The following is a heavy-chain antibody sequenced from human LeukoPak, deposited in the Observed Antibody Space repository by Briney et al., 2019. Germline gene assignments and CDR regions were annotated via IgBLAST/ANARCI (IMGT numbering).Heavy chain of an antibody. Sequence: PVGSLRLSCAASGFTFSSYWMSWVRQAPGKGLEWVASIKQDGSETYYVDSVKGRFTISRDNAKNSLYLQMNSLRAEDTAVYYCARGTIAAAGYYYFDYWGQGTQVTVS. CDR3: ARGTIAAAGYYYFDY. J-gene: IGHJ4*02. CDR1: GFTFSSYW. D-gene: IGHD6-13*01. CDR2: IKQDGSET. V-gene: IGHV3-7*04.